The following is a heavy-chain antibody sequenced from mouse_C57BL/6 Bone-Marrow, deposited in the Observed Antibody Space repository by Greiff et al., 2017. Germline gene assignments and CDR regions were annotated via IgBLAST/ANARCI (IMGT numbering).Heavy chain of an antibody. Sequence: EVQLQQSGAELVRPGASVKLSCTASGFNIKDDYMHWVKQRPEQGLEWIGWIDPENGDTEYASKFQGKATITADTSSNTAYLQLSSLTSEDTAVYYCTTRGDDYDHLTCAYWGQGILVTVSA. V-gene: IGHV14-4*01. D-gene: IGHD2-4*01. CDR1: GFNIKDDY. CDR3: TTRGDDYDHLTCAY. CDR2: IDPENGDT. J-gene: IGHJ3*01.